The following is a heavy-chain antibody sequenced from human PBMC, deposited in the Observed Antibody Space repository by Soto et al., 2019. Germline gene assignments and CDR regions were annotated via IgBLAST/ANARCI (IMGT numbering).Heavy chain of an antibody. J-gene: IGHJ4*02. V-gene: IGHV1-46*01. CDR3: ARSQEVVVVPAAPIDY. Sequence: ASVKVSCKTSGYTFSNYYINWVRQAPGQGLQWMGRINPSGGSTIYAQKFQGRVTMTRVTSTSTVCMDLSSLTSEDTAVYFCARSQEVVVVPAAPIDYWGQGTLVTVSS. D-gene: IGHD2-2*01. CDR1: GYTFSNYY. CDR2: INPSGGST.